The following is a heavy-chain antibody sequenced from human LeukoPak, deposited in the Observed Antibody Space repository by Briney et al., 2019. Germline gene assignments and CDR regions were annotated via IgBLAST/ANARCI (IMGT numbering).Heavy chain of an antibody. Sequence: GGSLRLSCAASGFTVSSNYMSWVRQAPGKGLEWVSVIYSGGSTYYADSVKGRFTISRDNSKNTLYLQMNSLRAEDTAVYYCAGPSTTVVSYYYYMDVWGKGTTVTISS. V-gene: IGHV3-66*01. CDR2: IYSGGST. D-gene: IGHD4-23*01. CDR3: AGPSTTVVSYYYYMDV. J-gene: IGHJ6*03. CDR1: GFTVSSNY.